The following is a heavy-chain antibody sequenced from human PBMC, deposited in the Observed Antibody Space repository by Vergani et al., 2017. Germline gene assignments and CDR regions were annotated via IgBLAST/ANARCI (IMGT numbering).Heavy chain of an antibody. CDR3: ARAYNMYEGDGLDV. Sequence: QVHLVQSGAEVKKPGSSVKVSCKTSGGAFSAYGLDWVRQAPGQGLEWMGRIIPIFKTPIYAQKFQGRVTITADESTDTVYMQLSSLISDDTAMYYCARAYNMYEGDGLDVWGPGTTVIVS. CDR1: GGAFSAYG. D-gene: IGHD5-24*01. CDR2: IIPIFKTP. J-gene: IGHJ6*02. V-gene: IGHV1-69*18.